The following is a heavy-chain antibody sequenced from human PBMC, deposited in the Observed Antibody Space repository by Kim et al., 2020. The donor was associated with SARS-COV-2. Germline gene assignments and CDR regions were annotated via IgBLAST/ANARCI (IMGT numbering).Heavy chain of an antibody. Sequence: GGSLRLSCAASGFTFSSYAMHWVRQAPGKGLEYVSAVSSDGDSTYYADSVKGRFTISRDNSKNTLYLQMGSLRAEDMAVYYCARYYYYDSGSFYKDWGQGTLVTVSS. J-gene: IGHJ4*02. CDR1: GFTFSSYA. CDR2: VSSDGDST. V-gene: IGHV3-64*02. D-gene: IGHD3-10*01. CDR3: ARYYYYDSGSFYKD.